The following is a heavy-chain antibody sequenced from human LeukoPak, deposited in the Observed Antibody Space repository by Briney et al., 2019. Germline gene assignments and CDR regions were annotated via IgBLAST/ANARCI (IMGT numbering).Heavy chain of an antibody. CDR1: GGSFSGYY. J-gene: IGHJ6*03. CDR3: ARAPQLALYYYYYYMDV. V-gene: IGHV4-34*01. Sequence: SETLSLTCAVYGGSFSGYYWSWIRQPPGKGLEWIGEINHSGSTHYNPSLKSRVTISVDTSKNQFSLKLSSVTAADTAVYYCARAPQLALYYYYYYMDVWGKGTTVTVSS. CDR2: INHSGST. D-gene: IGHD6-13*01.